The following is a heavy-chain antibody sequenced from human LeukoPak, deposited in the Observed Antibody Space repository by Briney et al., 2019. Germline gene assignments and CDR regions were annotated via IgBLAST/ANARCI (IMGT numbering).Heavy chain of an antibody. D-gene: IGHD3-9*01. CDR2: IYSGGST. CDR1: GFTVSSNY. Sequence: GGSLRLSCAASGFTVSSNYMSWVRQAPGKGLEWVSVIYSGGSTYYADSVKGRFTISRDNFKNTLYLQMNSLRAEDTAVYYCARCRGHYDILTGYYFDYWGQGTLVTVSS. CDR3: ARCRGHYDILTGYYFDY. V-gene: IGHV3-53*01. J-gene: IGHJ4*02.